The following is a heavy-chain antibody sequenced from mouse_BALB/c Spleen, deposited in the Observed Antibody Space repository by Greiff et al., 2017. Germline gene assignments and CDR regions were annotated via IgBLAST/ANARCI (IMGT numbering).Heavy chain of an antibody. CDR2: IWSGGST. D-gene: IGHD2-9*01. Sequence: VKLQESGPGLVQPSQSLSITCTVSGFSLTSYGVHWVRQSPGKGLEWLGVIWSGGSTDYNAAFISRLSISKDNSKSQVFFKMNSLQANDTAIYYCAREGAYYGYSYDYWGQGTTLTVSS. CDR1: GFSLTSYG. V-gene: IGHV2-2*02. J-gene: IGHJ2*01. CDR3: AREGAYYGYSYDY.